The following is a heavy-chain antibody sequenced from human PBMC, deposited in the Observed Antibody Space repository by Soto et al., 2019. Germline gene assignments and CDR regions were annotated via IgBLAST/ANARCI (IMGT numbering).Heavy chain of an antibody. J-gene: IGHJ6*02. CDR1: GFTFSSYA. Sequence: GGSLRLSCAASGFTFSSYAMSWVRQAPGKGLEWVSAISGSGGSTYYADSVKGRFTISRDNSKNTLYLQMNSLRAEDTAVYYCAKGSAVARQANYYGMDVWGHGTTVTVSS. CDR2: ISGSGGST. D-gene: IGHD6-19*01. V-gene: IGHV3-23*01. CDR3: AKGSAVARQANYYGMDV.